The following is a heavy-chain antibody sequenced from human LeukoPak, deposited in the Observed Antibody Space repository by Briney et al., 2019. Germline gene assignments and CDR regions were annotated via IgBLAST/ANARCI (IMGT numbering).Heavy chain of an antibody. V-gene: IGHV3-30*02. CDR2: IRYDGSNK. CDR1: GFTFSSYG. J-gene: IGHJ4*02. CDR3: ANFHGCSSTSCYPLRAKLGSKGNFAY. Sequence: GGSLRLSCAASGFTFSSYGMHWVRQAPGKGLEWVAFIRYDGSNKYYADSVKGRFTISRDNSKNTLYLQMNSLRAEDTAVYYCANFHGCSSTSCYPLRAKLGSKGNFAYWGQGPLVTVSS. D-gene: IGHD2-2*01.